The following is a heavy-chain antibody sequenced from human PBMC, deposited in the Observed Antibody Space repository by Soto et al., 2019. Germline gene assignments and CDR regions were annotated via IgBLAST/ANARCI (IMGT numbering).Heavy chain of an antibody. Sequence: QVQVVESGGGVVQPGRSLRLSCAASGFTFSSFGMHWVRQAPGKGLEWVSLIWYDGSKKSYGDSVKGRFPISRDNSTITVYLQMNRLRADDTAVYYCPPDPSYYSLWSGYYPSRNGMDVWGQGTTVTVSS. D-gene: IGHD3-3*01. CDR3: PPDPSYYSLWSGYYPSRNGMDV. V-gene: IGHV3-33*01. J-gene: IGHJ6*02. CDR2: IWYDGSKK. CDR1: GFTFSSFG.